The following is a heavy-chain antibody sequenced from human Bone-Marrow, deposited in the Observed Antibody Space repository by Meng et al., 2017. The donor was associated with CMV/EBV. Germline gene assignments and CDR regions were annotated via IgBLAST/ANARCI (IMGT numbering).Heavy chain of an antibody. V-gene: IGHV4-30-4*08. CDR1: GGSISSSSYY. CDR2: IYYSGST. Sequence: SETLSLTCTVSGGSISSSSYYWGWIRQPPGKGLEWIGYIYYSGSTYYNPSLKSRVTISVDTSKNQFSLKLSSVTAADTAVYYCARGYCSSTSCPDAFDIWGQGTMVTVS. D-gene: IGHD2-2*01. CDR3: ARGYCSSTSCPDAFDI. J-gene: IGHJ3*02.